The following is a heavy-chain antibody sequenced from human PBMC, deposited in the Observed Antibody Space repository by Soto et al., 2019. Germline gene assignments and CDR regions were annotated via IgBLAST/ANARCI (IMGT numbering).Heavy chain of an antibody. V-gene: IGHV3-23*01. Sequence: GGSLRLSCAASGVTFSSYAMDGVRQAPGKGLEWVSAISGSAATTHFADSVKGRFTISRDNSKNTLYLQMNSLRAEDTAVYYCARDRSYYDSSGSYSPPYWGQGTLVTVSS. CDR1: GVTFSSYA. J-gene: IGHJ4*02. CDR2: ISGSAATT. CDR3: ARDRSYYDSSGSYSPPY. D-gene: IGHD3-22*01.